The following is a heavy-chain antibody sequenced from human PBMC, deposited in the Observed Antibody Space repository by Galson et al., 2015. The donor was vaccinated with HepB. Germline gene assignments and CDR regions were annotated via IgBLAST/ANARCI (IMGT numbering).Heavy chain of an antibody. D-gene: IGHD2-2*01. CDR2: IYYSGST. J-gene: IGHJ4*02. CDR3: ASIVVVPAAKNFDY. V-gene: IGHV4-31*03. Sequence: LSLTCTVSGGSISSGGYYWSWIRQHPGKGLEWIGYIYYSGSTYYNPSLKSRVTISVDTSKNQFSLKLSSVTAANTAVYYCASIVVVPAAKNFDYWGQGTLVTVSS. CDR1: GGSISSGGYY.